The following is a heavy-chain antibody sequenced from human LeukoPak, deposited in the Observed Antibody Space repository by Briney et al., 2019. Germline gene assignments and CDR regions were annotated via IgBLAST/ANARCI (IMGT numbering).Heavy chain of an antibody. CDR3: ARVSVGARTSYFDY. Sequence: GGSLRLSCAASGFTFSSYWMSWVRQAPGKGLEYVSAISSNGGSTYYANSVKGRFTISRDNSKNTLYLQMGSLRAEDMAVYYCARVSVGARTSYFDYWGQGTLVTVSS. CDR2: ISSNGGST. J-gene: IGHJ4*02. CDR1: GFTFSSYW. D-gene: IGHD1-26*01. V-gene: IGHV3-64*01.